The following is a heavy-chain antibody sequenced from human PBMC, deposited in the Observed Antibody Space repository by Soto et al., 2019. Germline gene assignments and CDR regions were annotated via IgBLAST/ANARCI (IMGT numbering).Heavy chain of an antibody. J-gene: IGHJ5*02. CDR3: ARGTTRWRPQSKWFDP. V-gene: IGHV4-30-2*01. CDR2: IYHSGST. D-gene: IGHD1-7*01. Sequence: QLQLQESGSGLVKPSQTLSLTCAVSGGSISSGGYSWSWIRQPPGKGLEWIGYIYHSGSTYYNPSLKSRVTISVDRSKNQFSLKLSSVTAAETAVYYCARGTTRWRPQSKWFDPWGQGTLVTVSS. CDR1: GGSISSGGYS.